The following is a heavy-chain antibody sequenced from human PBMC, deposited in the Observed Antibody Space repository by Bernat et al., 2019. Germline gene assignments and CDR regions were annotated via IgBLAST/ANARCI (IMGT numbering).Heavy chain of an antibody. D-gene: IGHD2-2*01. CDR1: GFTFSDYY. CDR2: ISSSSSYT. J-gene: IGHJ4*02. V-gene: IGHV3-11*06. Sequence: QVQLVESGGGLVKPGGSLRLSCAASGFTFSDYYMSWIRQAPGKGLEWVSYISSSSSYTNYADSVKGRFTISRDNAKNSLYLQMNSLRAEDTAVYYCASLAGYCSSTSCHESGYWGQGTLVTVSS. CDR3: ASLAGYCSSTSCHESGY.